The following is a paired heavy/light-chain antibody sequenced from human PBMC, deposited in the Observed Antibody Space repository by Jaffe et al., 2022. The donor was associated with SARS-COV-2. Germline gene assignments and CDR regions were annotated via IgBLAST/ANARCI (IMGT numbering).Light chain of an antibody. V-gene: IGLV2-14*01. CDR3: SSYTSSLYV. Sequence: QSALTQPASVSGSPGQSITISCTGTSSDVGGYNYVSWYQQHPGKAPKLMIYDVSNRPSGVSNRFSGSKSGNTASLTISGLQAEDEADYYCSSYTSSLYVFGTGTKVTVL. J-gene: IGLJ1*01. CDR1: SSDVGGYNY. CDR2: DVS.
Heavy chain of an antibody. J-gene: IGHJ6*03. CDR1: GGSFSGYY. Sequence: QVQLQQWGAGLLKPSETLSLTCAVYGGSFSGYYWSWIRQPPGKGLEWIGEINHSGSTNYNPSLKSRVTISVDTSKNQFSLKLSSVTAADTAVYYCARGGWELPVRANYYYYMDVWGKGTTVTVSS. V-gene: IGHV4-34*01. CDR3: ARGGWELPVRANYYYYMDV. D-gene: IGHD1-26*01. CDR2: INHSGST.